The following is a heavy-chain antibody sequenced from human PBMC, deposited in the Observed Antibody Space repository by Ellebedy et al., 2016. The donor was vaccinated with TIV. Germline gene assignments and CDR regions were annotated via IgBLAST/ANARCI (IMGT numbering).Heavy chain of an antibody. Sequence: PGGSLRLSCVASGFTFRSYWIHWVRQAPGKGLVWVSRISPDGTITTNADSVKGRFTISRDNAKNTLHLQMNSLRVEDTAVYYCARENADGARKIGDPLDYWGQGALVTVSS. CDR1: GFTFRSYW. CDR2: ISPDGTIT. V-gene: IGHV3-74*03. D-gene: IGHD3-16*01. J-gene: IGHJ4*02. CDR3: ARENADGARKIGDPLDY.